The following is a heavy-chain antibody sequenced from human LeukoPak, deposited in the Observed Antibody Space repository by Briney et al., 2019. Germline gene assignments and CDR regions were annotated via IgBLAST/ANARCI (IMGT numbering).Heavy chain of an antibody. CDR2: IGGSGGSA. CDR1: GFSFSSYA. V-gene: IGHV3-23*01. J-gene: IGHJ3*01. D-gene: IGHD3-22*01. CDR3: SKGGRWDYYDSSH. Sequence: GSLRPSCTASGFSFSSYALNWVRQAPGRGLEWVSSIGGSGGSAYYADSVKGRFTISRDNSKNTLYLQMNSLRAEDTAVYYCSKGGRWDYYDSSHWGQGTMVIVSS.